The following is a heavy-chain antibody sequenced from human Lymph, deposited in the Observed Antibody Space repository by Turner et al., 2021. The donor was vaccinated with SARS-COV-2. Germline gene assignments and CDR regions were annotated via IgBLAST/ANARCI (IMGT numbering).Heavy chain of an antibody. Sequence: QVQLVQSGAEVQKPGSSVKVPCKASGGTFSSYAITWVRQAPGQGLEWMGGIIPILDIANYAQKFQGRVTITADKSTGTAYMELSSLRSEDTAVYYCARDSPYCSSTSCYDPWGQGTLVTVSS. D-gene: IGHD2-2*01. CDR3: ARDSPYCSSTSCYDP. CDR2: IIPILDIA. V-gene: IGHV1-69*10. CDR1: GGTFSSYA. J-gene: IGHJ5*02.